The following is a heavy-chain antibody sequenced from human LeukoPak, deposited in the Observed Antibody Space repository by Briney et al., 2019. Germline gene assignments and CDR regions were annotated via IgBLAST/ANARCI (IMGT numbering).Heavy chain of an antibody. Sequence: SQTLSLTCAISGDGVSSNSAAWNWIRQSPSRGLEWLGRTYYRSKWYNDYAVSVKSRITINPDTSKNQFSLQLNSVTPEDTAVYYCARDPIVSIAAAANSEGVFDYWGQGTLVTVSS. J-gene: IGHJ4*02. V-gene: IGHV6-1*01. CDR1: GDGVSSNSAA. D-gene: IGHD6-13*01. CDR3: ARDPIVSIAAAANSEGVFDY. CDR2: TYYRSKWYN.